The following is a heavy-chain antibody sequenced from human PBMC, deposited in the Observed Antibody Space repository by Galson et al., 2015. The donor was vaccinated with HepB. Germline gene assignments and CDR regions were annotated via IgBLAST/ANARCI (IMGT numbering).Heavy chain of an antibody. J-gene: IGHJ6*03. V-gene: IGHV4-34*01. CDR3: ARGPGGQRLTLTSNPRRSYYCMDV. Sequence: SETLSLTCAVYGGSFSGFSWNWVRQPPGKGLEWIGEINHSGSTNYNPSLQSRVIISFDTSNNQFSLKLTSVTAADTATYFRARGPGGQRLTLTSNPRRSYYCMDVWGKGATVTVSS. D-gene: IGHD6-25*01. CDR1: GGSFSGFS. CDR2: INHSGST.